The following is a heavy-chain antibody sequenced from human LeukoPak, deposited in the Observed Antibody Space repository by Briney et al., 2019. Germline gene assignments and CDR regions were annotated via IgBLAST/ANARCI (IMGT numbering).Heavy chain of an antibody. CDR2: ISGSGGST. D-gene: IGHD6-13*01. J-gene: IGHJ4*02. CDR1: GFTFSSYA. Sequence: GGSLRLSCAASGFTFSSYAMSWVRQAPGKGLEWVSAISGSGGSTNYADSVKGRFTISRDNSKNTLYLQMNSLRAEDTAVYCCAKGFSGIRQQLGRYFDYWGQGTLVTVSS. V-gene: IGHV3-23*01. CDR3: AKGFSGIRQQLGRYFDY.